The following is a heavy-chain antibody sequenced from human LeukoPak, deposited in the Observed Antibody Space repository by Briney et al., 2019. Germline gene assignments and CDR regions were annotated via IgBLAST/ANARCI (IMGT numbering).Heavy chain of an antibody. CDR1: GGSITNYY. CDR3: ARAPGLYYFDS. J-gene: IGHJ4*02. D-gene: IGHD2-2*01. CDR2: IYSSGTT. V-gene: IGHV4-4*07. Sequence: SETLSLTCTVSGGSITNYYWTWIRQPAGKGLEWIGRIYSSGTTTYNPSLKSRVTISLDTSKNQFYLKLTSVTAADTAMYYCARAPGLYYFDSWGQGTLVTVSS.